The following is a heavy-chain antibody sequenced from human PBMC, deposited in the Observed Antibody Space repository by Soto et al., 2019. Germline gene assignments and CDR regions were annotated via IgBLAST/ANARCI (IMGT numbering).Heavy chain of an antibody. CDR2: ISRSGANT. CDR3: AAVVVVAATYSWFDP. D-gene: IGHD2-15*01. V-gene: IGHV3-23*01. CDR1: GFTFSSHG. Sequence: EVQLLESGGGLVQPGGSLRLSCAASGFTFSSHGMSWVRQAPGKGLEWVSAISRSGANTYYADSVKGRFTISRDNSKNTVSLQMNSLRAEDTALYYCAAVVVVAATYSWFDPWGQGTLVTVSS. J-gene: IGHJ5*02.